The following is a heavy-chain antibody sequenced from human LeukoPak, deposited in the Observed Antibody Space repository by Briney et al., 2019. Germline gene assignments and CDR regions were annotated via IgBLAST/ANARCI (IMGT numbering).Heavy chain of an antibody. CDR1: GGSFSGYY. D-gene: IGHD1-7*01. J-gene: IGHJ4*02. V-gene: IGHV4-34*01. Sequence: SETLSLTCAVYGGSFSGYYWSWIRQPPGKGLEWIGEINHSGSTNYNPSLKSRVTISVDTSKNQFSLKLSSVTAADTAVYYCARGTRIRWNYVRKDYYFGYWGQGTLVTVSS. CDR2: INHSGST. CDR3: ARGTRIRWNYVRKDYYFGY.